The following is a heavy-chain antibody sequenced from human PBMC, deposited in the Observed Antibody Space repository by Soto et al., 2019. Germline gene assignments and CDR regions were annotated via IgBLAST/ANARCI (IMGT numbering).Heavy chain of an antibody. CDR3: AVTPICGRDCSAASYWYFDI. Sequence: EVQLLESGGGLVQPGGSVRLYCAASGLTFGNYAMSWVRQAPGKGLAWVSAISGDSGRTYYADSVKGRFTISRDNSKTTMYLKMNTLRDEDTAVYYCAVTPICGRDCSAASYWYFDIWGRGTLVTVSS. J-gene: IGHJ2*01. CDR1: GLTFGNYA. CDR2: ISGDSGRT. V-gene: IGHV3-23*01. D-gene: IGHD2-21*02.